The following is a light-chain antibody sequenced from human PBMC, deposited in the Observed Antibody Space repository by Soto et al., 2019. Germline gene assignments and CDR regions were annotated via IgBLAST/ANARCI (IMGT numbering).Light chain of an antibody. CDR1: SSDIGNYNY. V-gene: IGLV2-8*01. CDR2: EVS. CDR3: SSYAGSNKFVI. J-gene: IGLJ2*01. Sequence: QSALTQPPSASGSPGQSVTISCTGTSSDIGNYNYVSWYLQQPGKAPKLMIYEVSKRPSGVSDRFSGSKSGNTASLTVSGLQAEDEADYYCSSYAGSNKFVIFGGGTKLTVL.